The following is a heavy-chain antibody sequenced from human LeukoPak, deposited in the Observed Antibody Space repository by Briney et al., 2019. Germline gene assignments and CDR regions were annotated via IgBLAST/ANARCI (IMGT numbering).Heavy chain of an antibody. Sequence: SVKVSCKASGDTFSSYAISWVRQAPGQGLEWMGRIIPIFGTANYAQKFQGRVTITTDTSTSTAYMELSSLRSEDTAVYYCARDMSSGWYPGGAFDIWGQGTMVTVSS. J-gene: IGHJ3*02. CDR3: ARDMSSGWYPGGAFDI. V-gene: IGHV1-69*05. D-gene: IGHD6-19*01. CDR2: IIPIFGTA. CDR1: GDTFSSYA.